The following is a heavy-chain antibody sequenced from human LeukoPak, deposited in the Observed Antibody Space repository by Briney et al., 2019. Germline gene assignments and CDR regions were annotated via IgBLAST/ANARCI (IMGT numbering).Heavy chain of an antibody. CDR1: GYTFTSYG. CDR2: ISAYNGNT. Sequence: ASVKVSCKASGYTFTSYGISWVRQAPGQGLEWMGWISAYNGNTNYAQKLQGRVTMTTDTSTSTAYMELRSLRSDDTAVYYCARGSGVAYYYDSSGYYFPFDYWSQGTLVTVSS. V-gene: IGHV1-18*01. D-gene: IGHD3-22*01. CDR3: ARGSGVAYYYDSSGYYFPFDY. J-gene: IGHJ4*02.